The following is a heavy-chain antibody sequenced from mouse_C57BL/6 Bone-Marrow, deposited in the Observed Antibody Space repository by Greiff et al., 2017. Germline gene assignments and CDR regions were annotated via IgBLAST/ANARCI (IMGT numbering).Heavy chain of an antibody. V-gene: IGHV1-19*01. D-gene: IGHD1-1*01. CDR3: ARSPDYYYGSSWDFAV. J-gene: IGHJ1*03. CDR2: INPYNGGT. Sequence: EVQLQQSGPVLVKPGASVKMSCKASGYTFTDYYMNWVKQSHGKSLEWIGVINPYNGGTSSNQKFKGKATLTVDKSSSTAYMELNSLTSEDSAVYYCARSPDYYYGSSWDFAVWGTGTTVTVSS. CDR1: GYTFTDYY.